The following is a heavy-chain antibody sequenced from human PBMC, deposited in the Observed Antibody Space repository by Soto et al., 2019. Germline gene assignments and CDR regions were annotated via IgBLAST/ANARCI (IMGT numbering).Heavy chain of an antibody. CDR2: IHPGDSDT. CDR3: VRPGLNRMSPIPASGDY. V-gene: IGHV5-51*01. CDR1: GYIFTNYW. J-gene: IGHJ4*02. D-gene: IGHD5-12*01. Sequence: GESLKISGKGSGYIFTNYWSAWVRQMPGKGLEWMGIIHPGDSDTRYISSFHGQVTISVDRSTSTAYLQWSSLEASDTAIYYCVRPGLNRMSPIPASGDYWGQGTQVTVSS.